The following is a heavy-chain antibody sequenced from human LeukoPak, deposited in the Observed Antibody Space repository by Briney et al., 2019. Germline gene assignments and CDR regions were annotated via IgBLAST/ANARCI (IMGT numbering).Heavy chain of an antibody. CDR3: ARHSGELQLSLDS. V-gene: IGHV7-4-1*02. CDR2: INTNTGNP. J-gene: IGHJ4*02. D-gene: IGHD1-1*01. CDR1: GYTFTDYA. Sequence: ASVRVSCKASGYTFTDYAMNWVRQAPGQGLEWMGWINTNTGNPTYAQGFTGRFVFSLDTSVSTAYLQISSLEAEDTAVFYCARHSGELQLSLDSWGQGTLVTVSS.